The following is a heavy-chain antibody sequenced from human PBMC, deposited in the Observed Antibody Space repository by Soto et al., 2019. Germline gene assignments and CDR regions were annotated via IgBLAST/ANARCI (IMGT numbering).Heavy chain of an antibody. Sequence: QVQLVQSGAEVKKPGSSVKVSCKASGGTFSSYAISWVRQAPGQGLEWMGGIIPIFGTANYAQKFQGRVTITADESTSTAYMELSSLRSEDTAVYYCARDLLKYSSEFNRPFDYWGQGTLVTVSS. V-gene: IGHV1-69*01. CDR3: ARDLLKYSSEFNRPFDY. CDR1: GGTFSSYA. J-gene: IGHJ4*02. CDR2: IIPIFGTA. D-gene: IGHD6-19*01.